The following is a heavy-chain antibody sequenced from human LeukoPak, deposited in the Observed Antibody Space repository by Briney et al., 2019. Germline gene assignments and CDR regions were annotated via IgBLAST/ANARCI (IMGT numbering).Heavy chain of an antibody. D-gene: IGHD1-26*01. CDR1: GFTFSSYL. CDR3: ARDLTGAVFDF. Sequence: PGGSLRLSCAASGFTFSSYLMHWVRQAPGKGLVCVSRITSDGSSTSYADSVRGRFTISRDNAKNTVYLQMNSLRPEDTAVYYCARDLTGAVFDFWGQGTLVTVSS. J-gene: IGHJ4*02. V-gene: IGHV3-74*01. CDR2: ITSDGSST.